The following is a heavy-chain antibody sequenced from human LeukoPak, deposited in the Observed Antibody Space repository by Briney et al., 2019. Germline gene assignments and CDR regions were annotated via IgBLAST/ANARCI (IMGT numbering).Heavy chain of an antibody. Sequence: GGSLRLFCAASGFTFSTYALSWVRQAPGKGLGWVSTISITGDTTYYADSVGGRFTISRDNSRNTLYLQMNSLRAEDTAVYYCAKKGGYCNGDSCYSAFDDWGQGTLVTVSS. CDR1: GFTFSTYA. CDR3: AKKGGYCNGDSCYSAFDD. D-gene: IGHD2-15*01. J-gene: IGHJ4*02. CDR2: ISITGDTT. V-gene: IGHV3-23*01.